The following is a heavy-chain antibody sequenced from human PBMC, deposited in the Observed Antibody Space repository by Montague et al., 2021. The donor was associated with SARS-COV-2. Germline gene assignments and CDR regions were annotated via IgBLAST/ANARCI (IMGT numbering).Heavy chain of an antibody. Sequence: SETLSLTCTVSGDSISTGSDDWTWIRQRPGRGLEWIGNFDYRGGRTYKRSVESRVTISADTSKNLFSLTLKSVTASDTAVYYCARDRGDIYGGNSAGFDPWGQGTLVTVSS. CDR1: GDSISTGSDD. D-gene: IGHD4-23*01. CDR2: FDYRGGR. CDR3: ARDRGDIYGGNSAGFDP. J-gene: IGHJ5*02. V-gene: IGHV4-61*03.